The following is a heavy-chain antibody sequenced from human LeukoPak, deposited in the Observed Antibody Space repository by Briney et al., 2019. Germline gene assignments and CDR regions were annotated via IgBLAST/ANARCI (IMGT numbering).Heavy chain of an antibody. J-gene: IGHJ4*02. D-gene: IGHD3-10*01. CDR3: ARALVRGVKYYFDY. CDR1: GGSFSGYY. Sequence: PSETLSLTCAVYGGSFSGYYWSWIRQPPGKGLEWIGEINHSGSTNYNPSLKSRVTISVDTSKNQFPLKLSSVTAADTAVYYCARALVRGVKYYFDYWGQGTLVTVSS. CDR2: INHSGST. V-gene: IGHV4-34*01.